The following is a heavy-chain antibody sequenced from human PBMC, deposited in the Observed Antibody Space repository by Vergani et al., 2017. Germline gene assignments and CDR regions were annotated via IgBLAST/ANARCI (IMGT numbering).Heavy chain of an antibody. CDR1: GFTFSSYG. J-gene: IGHJ4*02. CDR2: VTYDGSNK. CDR3: AKVGAIFGVVINTQVPSDDY. V-gene: IGHV3-30*18. D-gene: IGHD3-3*01. Sequence: QVQLVESGGGVVQPGRSLRLSCAASGFTFSSYGMHWVRQAPGKGLEWVAVVTYDGSNKYYADSVKGRFTISRDNSQNTLYLQMNSLRAEDTALYYCAKVGAIFGVVINTQVPSDDYWGQGTLVTVSS.